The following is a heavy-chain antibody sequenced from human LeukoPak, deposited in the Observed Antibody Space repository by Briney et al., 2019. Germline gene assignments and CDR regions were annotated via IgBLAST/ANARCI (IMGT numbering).Heavy chain of an antibody. D-gene: IGHD4-17*01. CDR2: LYYNGTT. CDR3: ARDFLRDYGDPFDS. Sequence: ETSETLSLTCTVSGGSISGYYWSWIRQPPGKGLEWIGYLYYNGTTNYNPSLKSRLTISVDTSKNQFSLTLNSVTAADTAVYYCARDFLRDYGDPFDSWGQGTLVTVSS. CDR1: GGSISGYY. V-gene: IGHV4-59*12. J-gene: IGHJ4*02.